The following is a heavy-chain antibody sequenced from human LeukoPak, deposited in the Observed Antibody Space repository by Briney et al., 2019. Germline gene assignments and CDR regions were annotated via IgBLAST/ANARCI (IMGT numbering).Heavy chain of an antibody. V-gene: IGHV3-21*01. D-gene: IGHD5-12*01. Sequence: GGSLRLSCAASGFTFSSYSMNWVRQAPGKGLEWVSSISSSSSYIYYADSVKGRFTISRDNAKNSLYLQMSSLRAEDTAVYYCAKDGYSGYDYDSQFDYWGQGTLVTVSS. J-gene: IGHJ4*02. CDR3: AKDGYSGYDYDSQFDY. CDR2: ISSSSSYI. CDR1: GFTFSSYS.